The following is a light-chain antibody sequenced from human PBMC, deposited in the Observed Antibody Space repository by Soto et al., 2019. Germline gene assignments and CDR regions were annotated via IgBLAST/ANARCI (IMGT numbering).Light chain of an antibody. V-gene: IGKV1-5*03. J-gene: IGKJ4*01. Sequence: DIQMTQSPSTLSASLGDRVTITCRASQNINNWLAWYRQKPGKAPELLIYSASTLETGVPSRFSGSGSGTDFSLTVAGLEPDDLAAFYCQQYETYPLTFGGGT. CDR2: SAS. CDR1: QNINNW. CDR3: QQYETYPLT.